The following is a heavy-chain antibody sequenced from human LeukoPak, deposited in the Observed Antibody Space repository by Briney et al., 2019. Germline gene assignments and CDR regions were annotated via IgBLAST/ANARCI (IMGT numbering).Heavy chain of an antibody. D-gene: IGHD3-16*02. Sequence: ASVKVSCKASGYTFTDYYMHWVRQAPGQGLEWMGWINPKSGGTNYAQNFQGRVTMTRDTSISTAYMELSGLRSDDTAVYYCARDSPYDYVWGSYPKIDYWGQGTLVTVSS. CDR2: INPKSGGT. J-gene: IGHJ4*02. V-gene: IGHV1-2*02. CDR1: GYTFTDYY. CDR3: ARDSPYDYVWGSYPKIDY.